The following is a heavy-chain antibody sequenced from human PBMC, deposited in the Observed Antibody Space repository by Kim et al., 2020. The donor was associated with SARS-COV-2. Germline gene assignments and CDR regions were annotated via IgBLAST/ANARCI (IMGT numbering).Heavy chain of an antibody. Sequence: AQKSQGRVTITAEKSTSTAYMELSSLRSEDTAVYYCARARLERPALYFDYWGQGTLVTVSS. J-gene: IGHJ4*02. CDR3: ARARLERPALYFDY. D-gene: IGHD1-1*01. V-gene: IGHV1-69*04.